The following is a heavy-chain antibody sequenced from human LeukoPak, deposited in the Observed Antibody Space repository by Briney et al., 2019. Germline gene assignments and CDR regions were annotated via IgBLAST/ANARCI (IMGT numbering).Heavy chain of an antibody. CDR3: ARGDMWAFDM. Sequence: GRSLRLSCAASGSTVRNYWMSCVSQPPGKGLEWVATIKPDGSEKDYVHSVKGRFTVSRDNAKNSMYLQMDSLRAEDTALYYCARGDMWAFDMWGQGTMVIVSS. D-gene: IGHD2-15*01. CDR1: GSTVRNYW. V-gene: IGHV3-7*01. J-gene: IGHJ3*02. CDR2: IKPDGSEK.